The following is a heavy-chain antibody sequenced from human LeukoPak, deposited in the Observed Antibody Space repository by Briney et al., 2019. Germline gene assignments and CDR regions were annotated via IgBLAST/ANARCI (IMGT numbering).Heavy chain of an antibody. V-gene: IGHV4-39*01. J-gene: IGHJ6*02. CDR3: ARQLYCSSTSCYFLSWSSYGMDV. CDR2: IYYSGST. Sequence: SETLSHTCTVSGGSISSSSYYWGWIRQPPGKGLEWIGSIYYSGSTYYNPSLKSRVTISVDTSKNQFSLKLSSVTAADTAVYYCARQLYCSSTSCYFLSWSSYGMDVWGQGTTVTVSS. CDR1: GGSISSSSYY. D-gene: IGHD2-2*01.